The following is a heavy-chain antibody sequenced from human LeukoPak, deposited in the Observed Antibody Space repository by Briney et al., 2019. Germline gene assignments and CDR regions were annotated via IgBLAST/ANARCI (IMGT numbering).Heavy chain of an antibody. V-gene: IGHV3-53*01. CDR1: GFTVSSNY. J-gene: IGHJ4*02. CDR3: ARADSGSQCLDY. D-gene: IGHD1-26*01. Sequence: GGSLRLSCAASGFTVSSNYMSWVRQAPGKGLEWVSVIYSGGSTYYADSVKGRFTISRDNSKNTLYLQMDSLRAEDTAVYYCARADSGSQCLDYWGQGTLVTVSS. CDR2: IYSGGST.